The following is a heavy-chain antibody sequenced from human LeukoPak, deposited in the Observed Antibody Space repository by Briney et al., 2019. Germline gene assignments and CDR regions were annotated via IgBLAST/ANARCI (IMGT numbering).Heavy chain of an antibody. CDR1: GFTFSSYG. D-gene: IGHD6-13*01. CDR2: ISYDGRNK. CDR3: ARAFRRGSSWYPDY. Sequence: GGSLRLSRAASGFTFSSYGMHWVRQAPGKGLEWVAAISYDGRNKEYVDSVKGRFTISRDNAKNSLYLQMNSLRAEDTAVYYCARAFRRGSSWYPDYWGQGTLVTVSS. J-gene: IGHJ4*02. V-gene: IGHV3-30*03.